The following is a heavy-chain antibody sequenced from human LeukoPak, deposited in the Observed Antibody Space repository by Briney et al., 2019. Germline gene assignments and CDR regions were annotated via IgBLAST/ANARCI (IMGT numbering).Heavy chain of an antibody. CDR1: GFTFSSYA. V-gene: IGHV3-33*08. CDR2: IWYDGSNK. D-gene: IGHD5-18*01. CDR3: AREALYSSHFDY. Sequence: GGSLRLSCAASGFTFSSYAMHWVRQAPGKGLEWVAVIWYDGSNKYYADSVKGRFTISRDNSKNTLYLQMNSLRAEDTAVYYCAREALYSSHFDYWGQGTLVTVSS. J-gene: IGHJ4*02.